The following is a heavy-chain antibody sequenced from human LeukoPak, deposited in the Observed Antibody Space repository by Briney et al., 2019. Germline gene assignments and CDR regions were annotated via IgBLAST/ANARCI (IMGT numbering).Heavy chain of an antibody. J-gene: IGHJ4*02. D-gene: IGHD1-14*01. CDR1: GFTFSSYG. CDR2: TWYDGGNK. Sequence: QPGGSLRLSCEASGFTFSSYGMHWVRQAPGKGLEWVAVTWYDGGNKYYADSVKGRFSISRDNSKNALYLQMDSLRAEDTAMYYCARDRISPSGTFDYWGQGTLVTVSS. CDR3: ARDRISPSGTFDY. V-gene: IGHV3-33*08.